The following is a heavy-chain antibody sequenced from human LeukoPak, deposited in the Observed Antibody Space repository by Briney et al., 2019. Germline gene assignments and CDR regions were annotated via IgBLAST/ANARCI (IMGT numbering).Heavy chain of an antibody. CDR3: ARHRTWNYYYGMDV. V-gene: IGHV4-59*08. CDR2: IYYSGGT. Sequence: PSETLSLTCTVSGGSISSYYWSWIRQPPGKGLEWIGYIYYSGGTNYNPSLKSRVTISVDTSKNQLSLKLSSVTAADTAVYYCARHRTWNYYYGMDVWGQGTTVTVSS. J-gene: IGHJ6*02. CDR1: GGSISSYY.